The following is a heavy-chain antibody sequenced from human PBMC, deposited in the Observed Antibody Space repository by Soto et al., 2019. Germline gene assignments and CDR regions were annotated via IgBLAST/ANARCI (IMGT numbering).Heavy chain of an antibody. CDR2: IYHNGST. Sequence: PSETLSLTCAVSGDSITSANWWSWVRQSPRKGLEWLGEIYHNGSTNYNPSLKSRVAISVDKAKNQFSLKLTSVTAADTAMYYCARGHGKYQQLINWFDPWGQGTLVTVS. J-gene: IGHJ5*02. CDR3: ARGHGKYQQLINWFDP. D-gene: IGHD6-13*01. V-gene: IGHV4-4*02. CDR1: GDSITSANW.